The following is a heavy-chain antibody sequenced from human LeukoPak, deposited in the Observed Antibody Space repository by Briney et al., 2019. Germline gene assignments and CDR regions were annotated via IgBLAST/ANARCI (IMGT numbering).Heavy chain of an antibody. CDR1: GFTFSSYA. V-gene: IGHV4-34*01. CDR2: INHSGST. CDR3: ARPRGHYYGSGSYFSS. J-gene: IGHJ4*02. Sequence: GSLRLSCAASGFTFSSYAMSWVRQPPGKGLEWIGEINHSGSTNYNPSLKSRVTISVDTSKNQFSLKLSSVTAADTAVYYCARPRGHYYGSGSYFSSWGQGTLVTVSS. D-gene: IGHD3-10*01.